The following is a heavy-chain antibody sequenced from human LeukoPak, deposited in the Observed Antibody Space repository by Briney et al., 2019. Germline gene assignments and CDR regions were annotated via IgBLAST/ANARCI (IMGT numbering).Heavy chain of an antibody. J-gene: IGHJ3*02. CDR3: ARGITIFGVVDAFDI. CDR2: INHSGST. D-gene: IGHD3-3*01. V-gene: IGHV4-34*01. CDR1: GGSFSGYY. Sequence: KPSETLSLTCTVYGGSFSGYYWSWIRQPPGKGLEWIGEINHSGSTNYNPSLKSRVTISVDTSKNQFSPKLSSVTAADTAVYYCARGITIFGVVDAFDIWGQGTMVTVSS.